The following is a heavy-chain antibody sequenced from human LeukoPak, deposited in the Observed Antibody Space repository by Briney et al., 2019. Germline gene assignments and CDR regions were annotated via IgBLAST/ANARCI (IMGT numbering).Heavy chain of an antibody. V-gene: IGHV1-2*02. Sequence: ASVKVSCKASGYTFTGYYMHWVRQAPGQGLEWMGWINPNSGGTNYAQKLQGRVTMTTDTSTSTAYMELRSLRSDDTAVYYCARDSSGYRYYYYYGMDVWGQGTTVTVSS. CDR2: INPNSGGT. CDR3: ARDSSGYRYYYYYGMDV. J-gene: IGHJ6*02. D-gene: IGHD3-22*01. CDR1: GYTFTGYY.